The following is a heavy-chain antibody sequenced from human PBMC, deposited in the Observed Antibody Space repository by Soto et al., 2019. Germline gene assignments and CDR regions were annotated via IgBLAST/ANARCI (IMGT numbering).Heavy chain of an antibody. Sequence: GGSLRLSCAASGFTVSSNYMSWVRQAPGKGLEWVSVIYSGGSTYYADSVKGRFTISRDNSKNTLYLQMNSLRAEDTAVYYCARDLLDSSGYYYGTQHVSNAMDVWGQGTTVTV. D-gene: IGHD3-22*01. CDR2: IYSGGST. CDR1: GFTVSSNY. J-gene: IGHJ6*02. V-gene: IGHV3-66*01. CDR3: ARDLLDSSGYYYGTQHVSNAMDV.